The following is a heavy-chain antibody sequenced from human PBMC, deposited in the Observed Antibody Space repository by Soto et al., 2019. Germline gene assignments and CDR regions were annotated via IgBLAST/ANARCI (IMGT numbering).Heavy chain of an antibody. CDR1: GYTFTNYG. CDR2: VSAYNRKT. Sequence: QVQLVQSGVEVKKPGASVKVSCQASGYTFTNYGITWLRQAPGQGLEWMGWVSAYNRKTNYAQRFQDRVTMTTDTSTRTAYLELRNHKSDDTAIYFCARERQYEPLLYWGQGTQVKVSS. CDR3: ARERQYEPLLY. V-gene: IGHV1-18*01. D-gene: IGHD2-2*01. J-gene: IGHJ4*02.